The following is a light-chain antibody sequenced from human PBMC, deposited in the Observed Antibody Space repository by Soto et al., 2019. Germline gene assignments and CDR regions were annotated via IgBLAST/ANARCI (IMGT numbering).Light chain of an antibody. J-gene: IGLJ3*02. CDR2: EVS. Sequence: QSVLTQPASVSGCPGQSIRICCTGTSSDVGGCNYVSCYQQHPGKAPKLMIYEVSNRPSGVSNRFSGSKSGNTAALTISGIQAEDEADYYCSSYTSSSPSVFGGGTQLTVL. CDR3: SSYTSSSPSV. CDR1: SSDVGGCNY. V-gene: IGLV2-14*01.